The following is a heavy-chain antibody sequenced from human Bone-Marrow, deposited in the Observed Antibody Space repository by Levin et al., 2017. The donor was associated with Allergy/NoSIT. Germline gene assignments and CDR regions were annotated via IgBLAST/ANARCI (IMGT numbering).Heavy chain of an antibody. D-gene: IGHD3-3*01. CDR2: IYYSGST. V-gene: IGHV4-39*07. CDR3: ARDQRITIFGVVIGNWFDP. CDR1: GGSISSSSYY. J-gene: IGHJ5*02. Sequence: TSETLSLTCTVSGGSISSSSYYWGWIRQPPGKGLEWIGSIYYSGSTYYNPSLKSRVTISVDTSKNQFSLKLSSVTAADTAVYYGARDQRITIFGVVIGNWFDPWGQGTLVTVSS.